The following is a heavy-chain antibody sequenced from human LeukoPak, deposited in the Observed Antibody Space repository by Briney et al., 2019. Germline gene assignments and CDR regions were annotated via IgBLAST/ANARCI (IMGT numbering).Heavy chain of an antibody. D-gene: IGHD1-26*01. CDR2: IRADGAPT. J-gene: IGHJ4*02. V-gene: IGHV3-43*02. CDR1: GLPFGDYD. Sequence: GGSLTLFYSACGLPFGDYDMHWVRQAPGKGLDWVSFIRADGAPTRYTDSVTGRFTISRDNSKDSLYLQLCSLRTQDTALYYGARDNTGSDEYWGQGTLVTVSP. CDR3: ARDNTGSDEY.